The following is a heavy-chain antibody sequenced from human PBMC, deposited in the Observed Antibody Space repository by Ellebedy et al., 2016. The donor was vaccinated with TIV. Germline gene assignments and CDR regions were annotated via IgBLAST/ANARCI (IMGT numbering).Heavy chain of an antibody. Sequence: GESLKISCAASGFSFSSYAMTWVRQAPGKGLQWVSTITGSGDDTFYADSVKGRFTISRDNSKNTLYLQLNSLRADDTAVYYCTKRACSGDRCFAYYYYPMDVWGQGTAVTVSS. CDR3: TKRACSGDRCFAYYYYPMDV. J-gene: IGHJ6*02. CDR1: GFSFSSYA. CDR2: ITGSGDDT. V-gene: IGHV3-23*01. D-gene: IGHD2-15*01.